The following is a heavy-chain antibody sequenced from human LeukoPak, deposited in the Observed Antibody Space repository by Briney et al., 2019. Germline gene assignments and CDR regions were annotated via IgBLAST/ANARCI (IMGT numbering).Heavy chain of an antibody. CDR2: IYYSGST. V-gene: IGHV4-39*02. CDR1: GGSISSSSYY. CDR3: ARLWYYYDSSENWFDP. D-gene: IGHD3-22*01. Sequence: PSETLSLTCTVSGGSISSSSYYWGWIRQPPGKGLEWIGSIYYSGSTYYNPSLKSRVTISVDTSKNHFSLKLSSVTAADTAVYYCARLWYYYDSSENWFDPWGQGTLVTVSS. J-gene: IGHJ5*02.